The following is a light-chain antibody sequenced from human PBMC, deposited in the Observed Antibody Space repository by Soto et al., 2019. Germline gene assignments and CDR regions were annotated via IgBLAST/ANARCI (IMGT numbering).Light chain of an antibody. J-gene: IGKJ3*01. CDR2: WAS. CDR1: QSVLYNSNNDSY. V-gene: IGKV4-1*01. CDR3: QQYGSSLFS. Sequence: DIVMTQTPDSLAVSLGERATINCKSSQSVLYNSNNDSYLTWYQQKPGQSPRVLIYWASTRESGVPDRFSGSGSGTDFTLTISRLEPEDFAVYYCQQYGSSLFSFGPGTKVDIK.